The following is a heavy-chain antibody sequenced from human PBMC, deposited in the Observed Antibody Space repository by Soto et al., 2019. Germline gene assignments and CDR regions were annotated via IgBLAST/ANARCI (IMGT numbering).Heavy chain of an antibody. CDR3: ARDRSGVVPNWFDP. Sequence: QVQLVESGGGMVQPGRSLRLSCAASGFTFSSYGMHWVRQAPGKGLEWVAVIWYDGSNKYYADSVKGRFTISRDNSKNTLYLQMNSLRAEDTAVYYCARDRSGVVPNWFDPWGQGTLVTVSS. V-gene: IGHV3-33*01. CDR2: IWYDGSNK. D-gene: IGHD3-3*01. CDR1: GFTFSSYG. J-gene: IGHJ5*02.